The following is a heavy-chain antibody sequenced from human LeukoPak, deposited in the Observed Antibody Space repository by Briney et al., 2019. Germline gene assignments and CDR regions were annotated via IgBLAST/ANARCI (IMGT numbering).Heavy chain of an antibody. CDR1: GGSFSGYY. D-gene: IGHD3-22*01. V-gene: IGHV4-34*01. Sequence: SETLSLTCAVYGGSFSGYYWSWIRQPPGKGLEWIGEINHSGSTNYNPSLKSRVTISVDTSKNQFSLKLSSVTAADTAVYYCARRIPMIVGVRPYYYYHMDVGGKGTTVTISS. CDR3: ARRIPMIVGVRPYYYYHMDV. CDR2: INHSGST. J-gene: IGHJ6*03.